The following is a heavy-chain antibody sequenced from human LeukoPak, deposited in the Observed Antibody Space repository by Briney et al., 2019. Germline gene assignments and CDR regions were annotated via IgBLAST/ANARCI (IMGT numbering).Heavy chain of an antibody. J-gene: IGHJ4*02. CDR3: ARDLFRINDY. CDR2: IKEDGSET. CDR1: GFTFSSNW. Sequence: GGSLRLSCAASGFTFSSNWMSWVRRAPGRGLEWLANIKEDGSETYYVDSVRGRFTISRDNAKNTLYLEMNSLRAEDTAVYYCARDLFRINDYWGQGTLVTVSS. D-gene: IGHD2-21*01. V-gene: IGHV3-7*05.